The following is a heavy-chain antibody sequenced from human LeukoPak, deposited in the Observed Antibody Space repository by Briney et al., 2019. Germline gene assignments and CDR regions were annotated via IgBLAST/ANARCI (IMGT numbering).Heavy chain of an antibody. CDR3: ARVRVVRPYYYYYYYMDV. Sequence: KTSETLSLTCTVSGGSISSSSYYWGWIRQPPGKGLEWIGYIYYSGSTNYNPSLKSRVTISVDTSKNQFSLKLSSVTAADTAVYYCARVRVVRPYYYYYYYMDVWGKGTTVTVSS. V-gene: IGHV4-61*05. D-gene: IGHD4-17*01. CDR1: GGSISSSSYY. J-gene: IGHJ6*03. CDR2: IYYSGST.